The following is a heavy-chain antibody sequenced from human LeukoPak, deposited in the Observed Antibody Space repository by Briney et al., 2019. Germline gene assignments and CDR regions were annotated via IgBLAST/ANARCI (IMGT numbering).Heavy chain of an antibody. D-gene: IGHD6-13*01. CDR3: ARETSAGDAFDI. CDR1: GFTFSDYY. V-gene: IGHV3-11*01. CDR2: ISSSISTV. J-gene: IGHJ3*02. Sequence: GGSLRLSCAASGFTFSDYYMSWIRQSPGKGLEWVSHISSSISTVKYADSVKGRFTISRDNAKNSLYLQMNSLRTEDTAVYYCARETSAGDAFDIWGRGTLVTVSS.